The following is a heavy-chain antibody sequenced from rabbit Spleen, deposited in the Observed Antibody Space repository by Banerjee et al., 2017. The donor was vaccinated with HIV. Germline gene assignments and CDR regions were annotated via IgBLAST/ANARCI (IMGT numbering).Heavy chain of an antibody. CDR2: IDDGSSGFT. J-gene: IGHJ6*01. V-gene: IGHV1S40*01. Sequence: EESGGGLVKPGGTLTLTCKVSGIDFSSWYYMCWVRQAPGKGLEWIGCIDDGSSGFTYYASWVNGRFTISKTSSTTVTLQMTRLTAADTATYFCARDTSSSFSSYGMDLWGQGTLVTVS. CDR3: ARDTSSSFSSYGMDL. CDR1: GIDFSSWYY. D-gene: IGHD1-1*01.